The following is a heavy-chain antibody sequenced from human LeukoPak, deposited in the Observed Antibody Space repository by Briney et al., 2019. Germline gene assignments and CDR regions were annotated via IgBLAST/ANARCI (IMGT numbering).Heavy chain of an antibody. V-gene: IGHV4-38-2*01. CDR1: GYSISSGYY. CDR2: IYHSGST. CDR3: ARQNRYDIYYFDY. J-gene: IGHJ4*02. D-gene: IGHD3/OR15-3a*01. Sequence: SETLSLTCAVSGYSISSGYYWGWIRQPPGKGLEWIGSIYHSGSTYYNPSLKSRVTISVDTSKSQFSLKLSSVTAADTAVYYCARQNRYDIYYFDYWGQGTLVTVSS.